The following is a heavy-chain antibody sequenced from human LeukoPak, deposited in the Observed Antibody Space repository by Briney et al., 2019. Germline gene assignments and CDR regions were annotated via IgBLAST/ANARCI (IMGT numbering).Heavy chain of an antibody. CDR2: ISSSSTI. D-gene: IGHD3-3*01. CDR1: GFTFSSYS. CDR3: AREGDWDDFWSGYHPHFDY. Sequence: PGGSLRLSCAASGFTFSSYSMNWVRQAPGKGLEWVSYISSSSTIYYADSVKGRFTISRDNAKNSLYLQMNSLRDEDTAVYYCAREGDWDDFWSGYHPHFDYWGQGTLVTVSS. V-gene: IGHV3-48*02. J-gene: IGHJ4*02.